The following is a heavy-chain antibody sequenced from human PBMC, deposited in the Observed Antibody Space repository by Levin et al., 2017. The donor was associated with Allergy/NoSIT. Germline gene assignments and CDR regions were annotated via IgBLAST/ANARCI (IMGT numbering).Heavy chain of an antibody. CDR3: AKDGYGGKRDPFDP. V-gene: IGHV3-23*01. D-gene: IGHD4-23*01. CDR2: ISGSGGST. CDR1: GFTFRSSA. J-gene: IGHJ5*02. Sequence: LSLPCAASGFTFRSSAMSWVRQAPGKGLEWVSAISGSGGSTYYADSVKGRFTISRDNSKNTLYLQMNSLRAEDTAVYYCAKDGYGGKRDPFDPWGQGTLVTVSS.